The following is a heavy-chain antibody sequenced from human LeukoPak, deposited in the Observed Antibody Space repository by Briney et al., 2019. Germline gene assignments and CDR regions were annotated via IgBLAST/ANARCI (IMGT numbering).Heavy chain of an antibody. V-gene: IGHV3-11*04. D-gene: IGHD3-10*01. CDR3: ARDQPYYYGSGSYYPDY. CDR1: GFTVSSNY. Sequence: GGSLRLSCAASGFTVSSNYMSWVRQAPGKGLEWVSYISSSGSTIYYADSVKGRFTISRDNAKNSLYLQMNSLRAEDTAVYYCARDQPYYYGSGSYYPDYWGQGTLVTVSS. CDR2: ISSSGSTI. J-gene: IGHJ4*02.